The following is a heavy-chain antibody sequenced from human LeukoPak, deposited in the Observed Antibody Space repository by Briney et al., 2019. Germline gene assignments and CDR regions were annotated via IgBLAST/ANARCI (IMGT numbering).Heavy chain of an antibody. Sequence: NPSETLSLTCAVYGGSFSGYYWSWIRQPPGKGLEWIGEIDHSGSTNYNPSLKSRVTISVDTSKNQFSLKLSSVTAADTAVYYCARDHVRQQLPDYWGQGTIATVSS. CDR2: IDHSGST. J-gene: IGHJ4*02. CDR3: ARDHVRQQLPDY. CDR1: GGSFSGYY. D-gene: IGHD6-13*01. V-gene: IGHV4-34*01.